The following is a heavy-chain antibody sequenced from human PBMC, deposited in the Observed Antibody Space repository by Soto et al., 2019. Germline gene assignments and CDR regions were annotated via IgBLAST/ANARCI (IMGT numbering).Heavy chain of an antibody. Sequence: PSETLSLTCSVYGDSITSFYWNWIRRPPGKGLEWIGSIYYTGSTKYNPSLKSRVTISVDTSRRQFSLRMSSVTAADTAVYYCAIGPWLVPFDFWGQGTLVTVSA. V-gene: IGHV4-59*01. CDR2: IYYTGST. CDR3: AIGPWLVPFDF. J-gene: IGHJ4*02. D-gene: IGHD6-19*01. CDR1: GDSITSFY.